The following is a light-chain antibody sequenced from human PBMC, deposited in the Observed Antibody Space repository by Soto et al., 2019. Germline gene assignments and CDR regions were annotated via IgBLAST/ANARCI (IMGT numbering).Light chain of an antibody. Sequence: QSALTQPPSASGTPGQRVTISCSGSSSNIGSDSVNWFQHLPGTTPKLLIYGNNQRPSGVPGRFSGSKSGTSASLVISGLQSEDEADYYCAAWDGSLNAYVFGTGTKVTVL. V-gene: IGLV1-44*01. CDR2: GNN. J-gene: IGLJ1*01. CDR3: AAWDGSLNAYV. CDR1: SSNIGSDS.